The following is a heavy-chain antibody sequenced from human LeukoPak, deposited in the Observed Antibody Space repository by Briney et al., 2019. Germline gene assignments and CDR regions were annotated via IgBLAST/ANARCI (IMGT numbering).Heavy chain of an antibody. CDR2: IYYSGST. CDR3: ARVVVVPAAIITPNAFDI. J-gene: IGHJ3*02. D-gene: IGHD2-2*01. Sequence: SETLSLTCTVSGGSISSYYWSWIRQPPGKGLEWIGYIYYSGSTNYNPSLKGRVTISVDTSKNQFSLKLSSVTAADTAVYYCARVVVVPAAIITPNAFDIWGQGTMVTVSS. V-gene: IGHV4-59*01. CDR1: GGSISSYY.